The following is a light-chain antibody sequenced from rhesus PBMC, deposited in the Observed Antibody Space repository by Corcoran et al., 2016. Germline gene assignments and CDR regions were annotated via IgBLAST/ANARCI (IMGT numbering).Light chain of an antibody. CDR3: TSYTTSSTFI. CDR2: EVN. J-gene: IGLJ1*01. V-gene: IGLV2-13*03. Sequence: QAAPTQSPSVSGSPGQPVTISCTGPSSDIGAYNRVSWYQQHPGRAPKLMIYEVNKRPSGVSDRFSGSKSGNTASLTISGLQAEDEADYYCTSYTTSSTFIFGIGTRLTVL. CDR1: SSDIGAYNR.